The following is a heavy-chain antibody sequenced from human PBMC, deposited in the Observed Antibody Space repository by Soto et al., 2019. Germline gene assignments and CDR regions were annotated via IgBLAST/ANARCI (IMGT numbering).Heavy chain of an antibody. CDR2: INPNSGGT. Sequence: WXSVKVWCKASGYTFTGYYMHWVREAPGQGLEWMGWINPNSGGTNYAQKFQGWVTMTRDTSISTAYMELSRLRSDDTAVYYCARRFQSYDFWIGIILDAFDIWGQGTIVPVSS. D-gene: IGHD3-3*01. J-gene: IGHJ3*02. CDR1: GYTFTGYY. CDR3: ARRFQSYDFWIGIILDAFDI. V-gene: IGHV1-2*04.